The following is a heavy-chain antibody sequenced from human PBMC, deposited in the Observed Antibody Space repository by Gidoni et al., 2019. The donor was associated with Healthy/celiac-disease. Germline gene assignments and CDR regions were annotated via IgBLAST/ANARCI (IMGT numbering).Heavy chain of an antibody. Sequence: EVQLVESGGGLVQPGRSLRLSCAASGFTCDAYAMHWVRQAPGKGLEWVSGISWNSGSICYADSVKVRFTISRDNAKNSLYLQMNSLRAEDTALYYCAKDSGYSYGLGDAFDIWGQGTMVTVSS. V-gene: IGHV3-9*01. CDR1: GFTCDAYA. CDR2: ISWNSGSI. J-gene: IGHJ3*02. D-gene: IGHD5-18*01. CDR3: AKDSGYSYGLGDAFDI.